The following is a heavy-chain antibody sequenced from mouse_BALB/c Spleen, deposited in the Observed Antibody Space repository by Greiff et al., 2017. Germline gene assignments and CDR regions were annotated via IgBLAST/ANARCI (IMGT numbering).Heavy chain of an antibody. D-gene: IGHD1-1*01. CDR1: GFTFSSYA. Sequence: EVKLVESGGGLVKPGGSLKLSCAASGFTFSSYAMSWVRQTPEKRLEWVASISSGGSTYYPDRVKGRFTISRDNARNILYLQMSSLRSEDTAMYYCARAYYGSSYYAMDYWGQGTSVTVSS. CDR2: ISSGGST. J-gene: IGHJ4*01. CDR3: ARAYYGSSYYAMDY. V-gene: IGHV5-6-5*01.